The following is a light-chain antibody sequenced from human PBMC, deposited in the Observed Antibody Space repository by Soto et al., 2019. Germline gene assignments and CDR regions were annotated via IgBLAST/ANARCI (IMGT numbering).Light chain of an antibody. CDR2: GAS. Sequence: EIVLTQSPGTLSLSPGERATLSCRASQSVSSNYLVWYQQKPGQAPRLLIYGASSRATGIPDRFSASGSGTDFTLTISRLEPEDFAVYYCQQYGNSPLTFGGGTKVDIK. CDR3: QQYGNSPLT. V-gene: IGKV3-20*01. J-gene: IGKJ4*01. CDR1: QSVSSNY.